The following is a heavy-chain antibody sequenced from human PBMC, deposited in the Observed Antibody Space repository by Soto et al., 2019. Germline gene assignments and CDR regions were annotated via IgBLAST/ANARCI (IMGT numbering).Heavy chain of an antibody. D-gene: IGHD1-26*01. J-gene: IGHJ4*02. Sequence: QVQLVESGGGVVQPGRSLRLSCAASGFTFSSYGMHWVRQAPGKGLEWVAVISYDGSNKYYADSVKGRFTISRDNSKNTLYLQMTSLRAEDTAVYYCAKDNSGVDYGGQGTLVTVSS. CDR2: ISYDGSNK. CDR3: AKDNSGVDY. V-gene: IGHV3-30*18. CDR1: GFTFSSYG.